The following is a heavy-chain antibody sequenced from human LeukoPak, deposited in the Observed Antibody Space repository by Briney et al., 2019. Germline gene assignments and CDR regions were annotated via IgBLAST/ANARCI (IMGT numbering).Heavy chain of an antibody. V-gene: IGHV4-34*01. D-gene: IGHD2/OR15-2a*01. CDR1: DGSFSGYY. CDR3: ARIPHFYFGYGYFDS. CDR2: IDQSGTT. J-gene: IGHJ4*02. Sequence: SETLSLTCVVYDGSFSGYYWSWIRQPPGKGLEWIAEIDQSGTTNYNPSLKTRVSIPVDTSKKQFSLTLTSMTAADTAVYYCARIPHFYFGYGYFDSWGQGTLVTVSS.